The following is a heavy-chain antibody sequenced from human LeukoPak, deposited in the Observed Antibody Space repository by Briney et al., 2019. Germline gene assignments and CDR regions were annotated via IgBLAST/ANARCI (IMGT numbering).Heavy chain of an antibody. Sequence: SETLSLTCTVSGGSISSYYWSWIRQPPGKGLEWIGYIYYSGSTNYNPSLKRRVTISVDTSKNQFSLKLSSVTAADTAVYYSARGVLDYDILTGLKYYFVFWPQRTLDTVSS. CDR1: GGSISSYY. D-gene: IGHD3-9*01. CDR3: ARGVLDYDILTGLKYYFVF. V-gene: IGHV4-59*01. J-gene: IGHJ4*02. CDR2: IYYSGST.